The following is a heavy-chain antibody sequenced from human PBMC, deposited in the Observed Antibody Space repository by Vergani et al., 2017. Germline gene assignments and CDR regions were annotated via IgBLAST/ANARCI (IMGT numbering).Heavy chain of an antibody. CDR3: ARRPRIAVAGPAPDWYFDL. V-gene: IGHV3-48*03. CDR2: ISSSGSTL. D-gene: IGHD6-19*01. CDR1: GFTFSSYE. J-gene: IGHJ2*01. Sequence: EVQLVESGGGLVQPGGSLRLSCAASGFTFSSYEMNWVRQAPGKGLEWVSYISSSGSTLYYADSVKGRFTISRDNAKNSLYLQMNSLRAEDTAVYYCARRPRIAVAGPAPDWYFDLWGRGTLVTVSS.